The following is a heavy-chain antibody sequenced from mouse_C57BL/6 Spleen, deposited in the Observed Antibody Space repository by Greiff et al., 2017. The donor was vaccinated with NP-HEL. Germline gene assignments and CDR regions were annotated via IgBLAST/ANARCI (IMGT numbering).Heavy chain of an antibody. J-gene: IGHJ1*03. CDR2: ISDGGSYT. Sequence: EVQLVESGGGLVKPGGSLKLSCAASGFTFSSYAMSWVRQTPEKRLAWVATISDGGSYTYYPDNVKGRFTISRDNAKNNLYLQMSHLKSEDTAMYYCARGGTTVVDWYFDVWGTGTTVTVSS. CDR3: ARGGTTVVDWYFDV. CDR1: GFTFSSYA. D-gene: IGHD1-1*01. V-gene: IGHV5-4*01.